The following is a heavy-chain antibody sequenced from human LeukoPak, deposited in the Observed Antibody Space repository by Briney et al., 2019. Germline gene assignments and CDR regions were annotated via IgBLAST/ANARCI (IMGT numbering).Heavy chain of an antibody. J-gene: IGHJ6*04. D-gene: IGHD3-10*02. Sequence: GSLRLSRAASGFTVSNNYMRWVRQAPGKGLEWVSLIYSGGSTYYADSVKGRFIISRDNSKNTLYLQMNSLRAEDTAVYYCAELGITMIGGVWGKGTTVTISS. CDR2: IYSGGST. V-gene: IGHV3-66*01. CDR3: AELGITMIGGV. CDR1: GFTVSNNY.